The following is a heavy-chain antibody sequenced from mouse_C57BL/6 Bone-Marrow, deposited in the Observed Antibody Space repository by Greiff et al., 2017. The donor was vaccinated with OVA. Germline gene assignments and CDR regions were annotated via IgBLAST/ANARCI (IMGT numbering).Heavy chain of an antibody. Sequence: EVKLVESGGGLVQPGGSLKLSCAASGFTFSDYGMAWVRQAPRKGPAWVAFISNLAYSIYYADTVTGRFTISRENAKNTLYLEISRLSSDDTAMYFCARRVLRYPWYFDVWGTGTTVTVSS. CDR3: ARRVLRYPWYFDV. CDR1: GFTFSDYG. V-gene: IGHV5-15*04. D-gene: IGHD1-1*01. CDR2: ISNLAYSI. J-gene: IGHJ1*03.